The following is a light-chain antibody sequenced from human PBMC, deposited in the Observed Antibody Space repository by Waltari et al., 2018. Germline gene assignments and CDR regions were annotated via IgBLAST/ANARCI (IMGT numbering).Light chain of an antibody. Sequence: QSVLTQPPSASGTPRQRVTISCSGSSSNIGSNYVYWYQQLPGTAPKLLIYRNNRRPSGVPDRFSGSKSGTSASLAISGLRSEDEADYYCAAWDDSLSGYVFGTGTKVTVL. V-gene: IGLV1-47*01. CDR3: AAWDDSLSGYV. CDR1: SSNIGSNY. J-gene: IGLJ1*01. CDR2: RNN.